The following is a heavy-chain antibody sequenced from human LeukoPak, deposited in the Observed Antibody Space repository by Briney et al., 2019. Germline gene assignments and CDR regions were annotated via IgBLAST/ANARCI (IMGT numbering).Heavy chain of an antibody. CDR3: ARGLRYYGMDV. J-gene: IGHJ6*02. CDR2: IWYDGSNK. V-gene: IGHV3-33*01. Sequence: GSLRLSCAASGFTFSSYGMHWVRQAPGKGLEWVAVIWYDGSNKYYADSVKGRFTISRDNSKNTLYLQMNSLRAGDTAVYYCARGLRYYGMDVWGQGTTVTVSS. CDR1: GFTFSSYG. D-gene: IGHD5/OR15-5a*01.